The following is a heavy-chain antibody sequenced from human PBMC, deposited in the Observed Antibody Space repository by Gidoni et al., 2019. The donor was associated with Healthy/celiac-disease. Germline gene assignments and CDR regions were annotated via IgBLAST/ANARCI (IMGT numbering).Heavy chain of an antibody. Sequence: EVQLLESGGGVVQTGGSLRLSCAASGFTCSSYAMSWVRQAPGKGLWWVSAISGSGGSTYYADSVKGRFTISRDNSKNTLYLQMNSLRAEDTAVYYCAKALDTAMVIRFDYWGQGTLVTVSS. J-gene: IGHJ4*02. CDR2: ISGSGGST. V-gene: IGHV3-23*01. CDR1: GFTCSSYA. D-gene: IGHD5-18*01. CDR3: AKALDTAMVIRFDY.